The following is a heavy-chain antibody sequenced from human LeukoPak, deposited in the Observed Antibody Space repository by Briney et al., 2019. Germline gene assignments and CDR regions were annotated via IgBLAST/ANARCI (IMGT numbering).Heavy chain of an antibody. Sequence: GGSLRLSCAASGFTFSNYWMHWVRQAPGKGLLWVSGINRDETTITYADFVKGRFTISRDNAKSTLYLQMHSLRAEDTAVYYCVRDGAGLGLWGQGTLVTVSS. D-gene: IGHD4/OR15-4a*01. CDR1: GFTFSNYW. J-gene: IGHJ4*02. V-gene: IGHV3-74*01. CDR3: VRDGAGLGL. CDR2: INRDETTI.